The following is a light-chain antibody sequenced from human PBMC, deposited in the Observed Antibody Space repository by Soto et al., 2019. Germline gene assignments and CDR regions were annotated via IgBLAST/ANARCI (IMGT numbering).Light chain of an antibody. CDR3: QQSYSTPRS. V-gene: IGKV1-39*01. CDR1: QTINSY. Sequence: DIQMTQSPSSLSASVGDRVTITCRASQTINSYLNWYQHKPGKAPNLLIYAASSLQGGVPSRFRGSGSGTDFTLTISTLQPEDFSTYYCQQSYSTPRSFGQVTKVEV. CDR2: AAS. J-gene: IGKJ1*01.